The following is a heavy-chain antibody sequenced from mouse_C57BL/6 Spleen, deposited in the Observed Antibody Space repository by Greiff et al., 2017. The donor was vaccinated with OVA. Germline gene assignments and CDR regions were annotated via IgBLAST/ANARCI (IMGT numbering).Heavy chain of an antibody. V-gene: IGHV1-80*01. J-gene: IGHJ2*01. CDR2: IYPGDGDT. CDR3: ARPQLGRGFDY. CDR1: GYAFSSYW. D-gene: IGHD4-1*02. Sequence: QVQLKESGAELVKPGASVKISCKASGYAFSSYWMNWVKQRPGKGLEWIGQIYPGDGDTNYNGKFKGKATLTADKSSSTAYMQLSSLTSEDSAVYFCARPQLGRGFDYWGQGTTLTVSS.